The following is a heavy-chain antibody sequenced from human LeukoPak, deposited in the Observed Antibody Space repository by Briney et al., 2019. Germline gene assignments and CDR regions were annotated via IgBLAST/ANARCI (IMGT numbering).Heavy chain of an antibody. CDR1: GGTFSSYA. CDR2: IIPILGIA. Sequence: ASVKVSCKASGGTFSSYAISWVRQAPGQGLEWMGRIIPILGIANYAQKFQGRVTITADKSTSTAYMELSSLRSEDTAVYYCARDLRTNGGILDYWGQGTLVTVSS. J-gene: IGHJ4*02. D-gene: IGHD4-23*01. CDR3: ARDLRTNGGILDY. V-gene: IGHV1-69*04.